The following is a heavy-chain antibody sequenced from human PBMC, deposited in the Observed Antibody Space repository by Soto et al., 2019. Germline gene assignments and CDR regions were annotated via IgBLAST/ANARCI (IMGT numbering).Heavy chain of an antibody. CDR3: ARHPNSGWLEY. Sequence: QLQLQESGPGLVKPSETLSLTCSVSGGSISGSSSYYWAWIRQPPGKGLEWIGSVYYSGNTYYGPSLKSRVTLSVDQSKNQFSLKLSFVTAADTAVYYCARHPNSGWLEYWGQGTLVTVSS. D-gene: IGHD5-12*01. V-gene: IGHV4-39*01. CDR2: VYYSGNT. J-gene: IGHJ4*02. CDR1: GGSISGSSSYY.